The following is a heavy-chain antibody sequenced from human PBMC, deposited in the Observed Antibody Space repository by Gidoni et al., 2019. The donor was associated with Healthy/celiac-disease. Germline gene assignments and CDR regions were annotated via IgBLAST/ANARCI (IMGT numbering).Heavy chain of an antibody. CDR1: GYSFTSYW. CDR3: ATDRSDGYNLEVFDI. CDR2: IYPGDSDT. Sequence: EVQLVQSGAEVNKPGESLKISCKGSGYSFTSYWIGWVRQMPGKGLEWMGIIYPGDSDTRYSPSFQGQVTISADKSISTAYLQWSSLKASDTAMYYCATDRSDGYNLEVFDIWGQGTMVTVSS. V-gene: IGHV5-51*01. D-gene: IGHD5-12*01. J-gene: IGHJ3*02.